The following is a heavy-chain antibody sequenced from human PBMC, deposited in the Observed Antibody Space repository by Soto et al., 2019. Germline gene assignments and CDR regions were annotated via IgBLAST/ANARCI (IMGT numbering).Heavy chain of an antibody. J-gene: IGHJ6*02. V-gene: IGHV1-18*01. D-gene: IGHD2-8*01. Sequence: ASVKVSCKASGYTFTSYGISWVRQAPGQGLEWMGWISGYNGDTNYAQKFQGRVSMTIDTSTTTAYMELRSLRSDDTAVYYCAKNGQPPYYYYGLDVWGQGTKVTVS. CDR2: ISGYNGDT. CDR3: AKNGQPPYYYYGLDV. CDR1: GYTFTSYG.